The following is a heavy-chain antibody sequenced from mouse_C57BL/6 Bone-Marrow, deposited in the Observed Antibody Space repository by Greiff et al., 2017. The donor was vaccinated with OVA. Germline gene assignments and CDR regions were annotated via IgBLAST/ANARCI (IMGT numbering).Heavy chain of an antibody. D-gene: IGHD1-1*01. J-gene: IGHJ1*03. V-gene: IGHV1-5*01. CDR2: IYPGNSDT. CDR1: GYTFTSYW. CDR3: TRYDTTVVARYFDV. Sequence: VQLQQSGTVLARPGASVKMSCKTSGYTFTSYWMHWVKQRPGQGLEWIGAIYPGNSDTSYNQKFKGKAKLTAVTSASTAYMELSSLTNEDSAVYYCTRYDTTVVARYFDVWGTGTTVTVSS.